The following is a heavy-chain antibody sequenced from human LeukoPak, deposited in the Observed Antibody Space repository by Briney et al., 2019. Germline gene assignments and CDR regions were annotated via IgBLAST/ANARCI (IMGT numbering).Heavy chain of an antibody. J-gene: IGHJ4*02. CDR1: GGSISSSSHY. D-gene: IGHD3-3*01. V-gene: IGHV4-39*01. Sequence: PSETLSLTCTVSGGSISSSSHYWAWIRQSPGTGLEWIGSIYYSGSTYYNPSLKSRATISVDTSKNQTSLKVSSVTAADSALYFCARQRTSGSASNLRVAQIDSWGQGTLVTASS. CDR2: IYYSGST. CDR3: ARQRTSGSASNLRVAQIDS.